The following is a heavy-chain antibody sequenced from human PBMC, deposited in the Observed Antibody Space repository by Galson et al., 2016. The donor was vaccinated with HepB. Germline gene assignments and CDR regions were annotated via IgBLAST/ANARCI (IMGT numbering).Heavy chain of an antibody. Sequence: SLRLSCAASGFTFSAYSLHWVRQAPGKGLEWVSSISRVNTYTYYADSVRGRFTISRDNGENSLFLQMNSLRSEDTAVYYCASNYSKPRGQFFDWLDVFDIWGQGTVVTVSS. J-gene: IGHJ3*02. D-gene: IGHD3-9*01. CDR3: ASNYSKPRGQFFDWLDVFDI. CDR2: ISRVNTYT. CDR1: GFTFSAYS. V-gene: IGHV3-21*06.